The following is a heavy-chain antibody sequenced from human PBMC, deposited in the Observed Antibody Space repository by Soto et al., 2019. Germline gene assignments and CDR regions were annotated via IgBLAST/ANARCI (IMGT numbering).Heavy chain of an antibody. CDR3: ATSQKGYNWNYFDH. Sequence: SETLSLTCAVSGGSISGSYYYWAWLRQSPGKGPEWIGSVFYTGFTSYNPSLESRVSVSVGTSKSQFSLKLSAVTAADTAVYYCATSQKGYNWNYFDHWGQGALVTVSS. D-gene: IGHD1-20*01. J-gene: IGHJ4*02. CDR1: GGSISGSYYY. CDR2: VFYTGFT. V-gene: IGHV4-39*01.